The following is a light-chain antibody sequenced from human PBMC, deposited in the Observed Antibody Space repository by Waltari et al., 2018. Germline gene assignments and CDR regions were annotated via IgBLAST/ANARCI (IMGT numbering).Light chain of an antibody. CDR3: SSYTSSSPFYV. CDR2: EVS. Sequence: QSALTQPASVSGSPGQSITLSCTGTSRDVGGYNYASRYQQHPGKAPKLMIYEVSNRPSGVSNRFSGSKSGNTASLTISGLQAEDEADYYCSSYTSSSPFYVFGTGTKVTVL. CDR1: SRDVGGYNY. V-gene: IGLV2-14*01. J-gene: IGLJ1*01.